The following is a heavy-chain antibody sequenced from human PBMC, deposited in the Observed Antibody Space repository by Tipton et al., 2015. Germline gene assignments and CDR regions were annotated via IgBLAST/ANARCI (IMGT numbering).Heavy chain of an antibody. V-gene: IGHV4-61*01. CDR3: ARGRRNYYDSSGYTYPYGMDV. J-gene: IGHJ6*02. CDR1: GGSVRSDKYF. Sequence: TLSLTCTVSGGSVRSDKYFWTWIRQRPGKGREGIGFMDYSGTSNSNPALKGRVAMSVDTSNNQFSLKLHSVTTADTAVYYCARGRRNYYDSSGYTYPYGMDVWGQGTTVTVSS. D-gene: IGHD3-22*01. CDR2: MDYSGTS.